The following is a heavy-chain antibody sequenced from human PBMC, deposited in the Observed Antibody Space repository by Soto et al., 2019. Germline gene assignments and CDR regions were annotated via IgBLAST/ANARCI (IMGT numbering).Heavy chain of an antibody. J-gene: IGHJ5*02. Sequence: SETLSLTCTVSGGSISSSSDYWGWIRQPPGKGLEWIGSIYYSGSTYYNPSLKSRVTISVDTSKNQFSLKLSSVTAADTAVYYCARQGAANWFDPWGQGTLVTVS. CDR3: ARQGAANWFDP. V-gene: IGHV4-39*01. CDR1: GGSISSSSDY. D-gene: IGHD1-26*01. CDR2: IYYSGST.